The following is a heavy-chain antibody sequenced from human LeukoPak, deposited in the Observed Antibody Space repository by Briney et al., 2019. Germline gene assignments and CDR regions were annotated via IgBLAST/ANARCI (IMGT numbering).Heavy chain of an antibody. Sequence: PSETLSLTCTVPGGSISSYYWNWVRQSLEKGLEWIGHIYYSGTTNYNPSLTSRVTISLDTSRNQFSLRLTSVTAADTAVYYCARDRCSSPSCSSDYYYGMDVWGQGTTVTVSS. D-gene: IGHD2-2*01. V-gene: IGHV4-59*01. J-gene: IGHJ6*02. CDR1: GGSISSYY. CDR2: IYYSGTT. CDR3: ARDRCSSPSCSSDYYYGMDV.